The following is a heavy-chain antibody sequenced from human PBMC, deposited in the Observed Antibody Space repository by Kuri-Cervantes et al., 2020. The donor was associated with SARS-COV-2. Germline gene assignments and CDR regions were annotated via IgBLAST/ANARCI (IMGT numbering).Heavy chain of an antibody. V-gene: IGHV4-34*01. CDR1: GGSFSGYY. CDR2: INHSGST. D-gene: IGHD5-12*01. CDR3: ASASGYDFPLYY. J-gene: IGHJ4*02. Sequence: ESLKISCAVYGGSFSGYYWSWIRQPPGKGLEWIGEINHSGSTNYNPSLKSRVTISVDTSKNQFSLKLGSVTAADTAVYYCASASGYDFPLYYWGQGTLVTVSS.